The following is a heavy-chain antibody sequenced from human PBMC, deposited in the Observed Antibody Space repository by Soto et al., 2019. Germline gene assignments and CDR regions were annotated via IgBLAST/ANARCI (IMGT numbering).Heavy chain of an antibody. CDR3: ARRGPGTYFDY. Sequence: GGSLRLSCAASGFTFSSYAMSWVRQAPGKGLEWVSGISGSGDSTYYADSVKGRFTISRDNSKNTLYLQMNSLRAEDTAVYYCARRGPGTYFDYWGQGTLVTVSS. CDR1: GFTFSSYA. J-gene: IGHJ4*02. D-gene: IGHD6-13*01. CDR2: ISGSGDST. V-gene: IGHV3-23*01.